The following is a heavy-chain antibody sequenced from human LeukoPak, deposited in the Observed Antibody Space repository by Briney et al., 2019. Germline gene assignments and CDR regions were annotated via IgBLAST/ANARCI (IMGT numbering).Heavy chain of an antibody. J-gene: IGHJ4*02. CDR3: AKDSSSSWFGGDSQ. CDR2: MSYDGSHK. Sequence: PGGSLRLSCAASGFTFSTYGMHWVRQAPGKGLEWVAIMSYDGSHKYYADSVKGRFTISRDNSKNTLYLQMNSLRAEDTAVYYCAKDSSSSWFGGDSQWGQGTLVTVSS. V-gene: IGHV3-30*18. D-gene: IGHD2-2*01. CDR1: GFTFSTYG.